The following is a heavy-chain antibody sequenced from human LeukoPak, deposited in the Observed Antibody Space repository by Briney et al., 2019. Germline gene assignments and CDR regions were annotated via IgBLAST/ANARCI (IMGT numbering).Heavy chain of an antibody. V-gene: IGHV4-39*01. J-gene: IGHJ4*02. CDR1: GGSISSSSYC. D-gene: IGHD6-13*01. CDR2: ICYSGST. Sequence: SETLSLTCTVSGGSISSSSYCWGWIRQPPGKGLEWIGSICYSGSTYYNPPHKIQVTITVATNKNQFSLKLSSVTAADAAVYYYAGPRYSSSWYIYWGQGTLVTVSS. CDR3: AGPRYSSSWYIY.